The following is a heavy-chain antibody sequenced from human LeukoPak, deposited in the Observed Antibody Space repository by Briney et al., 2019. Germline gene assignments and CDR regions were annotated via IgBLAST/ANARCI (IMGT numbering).Heavy chain of an antibody. CDR2: ISSSGSTI. Sequence: QTGGSLRLSCVASGFIFSNYEMNWVRQAPGKGLEWLSYISSSGSTIYYADCVKGRFTISRDNAKKSLYLQMNSLRAEDTAVYFCARSDEITVADSYYYYAMDVWGKGTTVTVSS. CDR3: ARSDEITVADSYYYYAMDV. D-gene: IGHD6-19*01. V-gene: IGHV3-48*03. CDR1: GFIFSNYE. J-gene: IGHJ6*04.